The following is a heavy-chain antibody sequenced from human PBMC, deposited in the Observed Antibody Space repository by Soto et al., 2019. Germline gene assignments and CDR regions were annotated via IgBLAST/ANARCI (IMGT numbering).Heavy chain of an antibody. CDR2: FYDSATS. J-gene: IGHJ6*02. D-gene: IGHD3-22*01. V-gene: IGHV4-30-4*01. Sequence: QVQLQESGPGLVKPSQTLSLTCTVSGDSISDVDYYWSWVRQTPREGLEWIGAFYDSATSYYSPSLTRRMTISVDSSRNQFSLTLTPVTAADTAVYYCARGTRDYFDTTGPGYGMDVWGQGTTVTVS. CDR1: GDSISDVDYY. CDR3: ARGTRDYFDTTGPGYGMDV.